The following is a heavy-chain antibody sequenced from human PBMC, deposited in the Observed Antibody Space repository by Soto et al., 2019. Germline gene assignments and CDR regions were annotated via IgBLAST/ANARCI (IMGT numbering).Heavy chain of an antibody. J-gene: IGHJ6*02. CDR1: GFTFSSHG. CDR2: ILFDGSEQ. D-gene: IGHD2-15*01. CDR3: AKDWWSNSRFFYYAMDV. V-gene: IGHV3-30*18. Sequence: GGSLRLSCEASGFTFSSHGMHWVRQAPGKGLEWVTVILFDGSEQHYADSVKGRFTISRDNSKNTVSLQMNSLRVEDSAVYYCAKDWWSNSRFFYYAMDVWGQGTTVTVSS.